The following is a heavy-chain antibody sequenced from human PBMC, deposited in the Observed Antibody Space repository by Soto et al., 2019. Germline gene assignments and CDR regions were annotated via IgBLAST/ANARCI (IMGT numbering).Heavy chain of an antibody. CDR2: INAGNGNT. J-gene: IGHJ5*02. CDR3: SGGPPVWFDP. CDR1: VYTFSDYA. V-gene: IGHV1-3*05. D-gene: IGHD3-16*01. Sequence: QVQLVQSGAEEKKPGASVKVSCKASVYTFSDYAIHWVRQAPGQRPEWMGWINAGNGNTKYSQKFQGRVTITRDTSASTAYMELRSLRSEDTAVYSCSGGPPVWFDPWGQGTLVTVSS.